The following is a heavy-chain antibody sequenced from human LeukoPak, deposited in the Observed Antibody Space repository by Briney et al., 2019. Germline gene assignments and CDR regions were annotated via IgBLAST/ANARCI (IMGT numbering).Heavy chain of an antibody. CDR3: ARGQRSRDYYDSSGYSGIGY. J-gene: IGHJ4*02. CDR1: GFTFSSYD. D-gene: IGHD3-22*01. V-gene: IGHV3-13*01. Sequence: GGSLRLSCAASGFTFSSYDMHWVRQATGKGLEWVSAIGTAGDTYYPGSVKGRFTISRENAKNSLYLQMNSLRAGDTAVYYCARGQRSRDYYDSSGYSGIGYWGQGTLVTVSS. CDR2: IGTAGDT.